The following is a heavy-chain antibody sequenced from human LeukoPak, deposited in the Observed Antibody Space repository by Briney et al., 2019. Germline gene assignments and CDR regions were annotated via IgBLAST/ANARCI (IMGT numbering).Heavy chain of an antibody. CDR2: ISYDGSNK. CDR3: AKDREYYDFWGGYSYYYYYYGMDV. V-gene: IGHV3-30*18. CDR1: GFTFSSYG. D-gene: IGHD3-3*01. Sequence: PGRSLRLSCAASGFTFSSYGMHWVRQAPGKGLEWVAVISYDGSNKYYADSVKGRFTISRDNSKNTLYLQMNSLRAEDTAVYYCAKDREYYDFWGGYSYYYYYYGMDVWGQGTTVTVSS. J-gene: IGHJ6*02.